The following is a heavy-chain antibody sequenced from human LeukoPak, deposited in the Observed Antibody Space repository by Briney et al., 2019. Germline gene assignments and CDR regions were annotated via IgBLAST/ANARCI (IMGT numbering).Heavy chain of an antibody. CDR2: VRYSGKT. CDR3: ARHYYDSSGSRRDYYFDY. J-gene: IGHJ4*02. D-gene: IGHD3-22*01. Sequence: SETLSLTCTVSGGSISSSSDYWGWFRQPPGKGLERIGSVRYSGKTYYNPSLKSRLTMSVDTSKSQFSLKLSSVTAADTAVYFCARHYYDSSGSRRDYYFDYWGQGTLVTVSS. CDR1: GGSISSSSDY. V-gene: IGHV4-39*01.